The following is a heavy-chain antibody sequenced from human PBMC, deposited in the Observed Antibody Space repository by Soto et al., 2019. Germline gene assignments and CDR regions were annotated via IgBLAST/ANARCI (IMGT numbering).Heavy chain of an antibody. Sequence: QVPLVESGGGVVQPGKAPRLSCAASGFTFSSNSIHWVRQAPGKGLEWVAFISYDGSNKYNTDSVKGRFTISRDNSKNTLYLQMNSLRPEDTAVYYCARDRYSSSSNWCFDLWGRGTLVTVSS. D-gene: IGHD6-6*01. CDR3: ARDRYSSSSNWCFDL. CDR2: ISYDGSNK. V-gene: IGHV3-30-3*01. CDR1: GFTFSSNS. J-gene: IGHJ2*01.